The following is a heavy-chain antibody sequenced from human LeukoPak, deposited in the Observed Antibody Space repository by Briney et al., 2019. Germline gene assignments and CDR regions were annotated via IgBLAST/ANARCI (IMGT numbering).Heavy chain of an antibody. CDR3: AKAFRGLREYYYYMDV. CDR2: ISGSAVTT. CDR1: GFTFSSYA. D-gene: IGHD3-16*01. V-gene: IGHV3-23*01. Sequence: GGSLRLSCAASGFTFSSYAMSWVRQAPGKGLEWVSAISGSAVTTYYGDSVKGRFTISRDNSKNTLYLQMNSLRAEDTAVYYCAKAFRGLREYYYYMDVWGKGTTVTISS. J-gene: IGHJ6*03.